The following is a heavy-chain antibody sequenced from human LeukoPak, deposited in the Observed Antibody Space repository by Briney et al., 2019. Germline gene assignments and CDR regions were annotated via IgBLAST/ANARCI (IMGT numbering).Heavy chain of an antibody. J-gene: IGHJ2*01. CDR1: GGSISSYY. D-gene: IGHD4-17*01. CDR3: ARLPTGNWYFDL. CDR2: IYTSGST. V-gene: IGHV4-4*07. Sequence: PSETLSLTCTVSGGSISSYYWSWIRQPAGKGLEWIGRIYTSGSTNYNPSLKSRVTMSVDTSKNQFSLRLNSVTAADTAVYYCARLPTGNWYFDLWGRDVLVSVSS.